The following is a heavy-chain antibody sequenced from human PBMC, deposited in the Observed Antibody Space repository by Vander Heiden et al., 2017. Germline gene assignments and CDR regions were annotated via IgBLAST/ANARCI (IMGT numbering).Heavy chain of an antibody. CDR1: GSPFSSLA. Sequence: EVQLLASGGGLVQPGGSLRLSCPASGSPFSSLAMTWVRHAPGKGLEWVSAISGSGGSTYYADSVKGRFTISRDNSKNTLYLQMNSLRAEDTAVYYCAKDNDFWSGYSDYWGQGTLVTVSS. V-gene: IGHV3-23*01. CDR3: AKDNDFWSGYSDY. CDR2: ISGSGGST. J-gene: IGHJ4*02. D-gene: IGHD3-3*01.